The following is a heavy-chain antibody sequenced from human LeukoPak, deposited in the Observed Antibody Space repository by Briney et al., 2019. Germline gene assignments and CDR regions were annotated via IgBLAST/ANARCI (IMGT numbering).Heavy chain of an antibody. Sequence: GGSLRLSCAASGFTFSSYSMNWVRQAPGKGLEWVSAISGSGGSTYYADSVKGRFTISRDNSKNTLYLQMNSLRAEDTAVYYCAKDSSESSGWFDWGQGTLVTVSS. D-gene: IGHD6-19*01. V-gene: IGHV3-23*01. J-gene: IGHJ4*02. CDR3: AKDSSESSGWFD. CDR2: ISGSGGST. CDR1: GFTFSSYS.